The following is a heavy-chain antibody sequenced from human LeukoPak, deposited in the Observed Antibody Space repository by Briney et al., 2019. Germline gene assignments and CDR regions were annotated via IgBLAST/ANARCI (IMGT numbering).Heavy chain of an antibody. Sequence: SETLSLTCTVSGGSISSSIYYWDWIRQPPGKGLEWIGRIFHSGSPYYNPSLKSRVTISVDTSKNQLSLKLASVTAADTAVYYCARPYDFNPWGQGTLVTVSS. CDR2: IFHSGSP. V-gene: IGHV4-39*07. J-gene: IGHJ5*02. CDR3: ARPYDFNP. CDR1: GGSISSSIYY. D-gene: IGHD3-3*01.